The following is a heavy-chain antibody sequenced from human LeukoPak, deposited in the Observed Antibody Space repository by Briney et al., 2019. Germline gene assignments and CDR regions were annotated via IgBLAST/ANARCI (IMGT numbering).Heavy chain of an antibody. CDR2: ISSSSSTI. Sequence: PGGSLRLSCAASGFTFSSYSMNWVRQAPGKGLEWVSYISSSSSTIYYADSVKGRFTISRDNAKNSLYLQMNSLRAEDTAVYYCARASRGYSSGYYSELWGQGTLVTVSS. CDR1: GFTFSSYS. D-gene: IGHD3-22*01. V-gene: IGHV3-48*01. CDR3: ARASRGYSSGYYSEL. J-gene: IGHJ1*01.